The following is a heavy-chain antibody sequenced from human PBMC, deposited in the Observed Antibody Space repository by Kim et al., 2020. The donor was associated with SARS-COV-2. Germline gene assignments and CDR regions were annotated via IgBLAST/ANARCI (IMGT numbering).Heavy chain of an antibody. CDR2: ISYDGSNK. CDR1: GFTFSSYA. V-gene: IGHV3-30-3*01. D-gene: IGHD6-13*01. J-gene: IGHJ4*02. Sequence: GGSLRLSCAASGFTFSSYAMHWVRQAPGKGLEWVAVISYDGSNKYYADSVKGRFTISRDNSKNTLYLQMNSLRAEDTAVYYCARVPGAYSSSWYLDYWGQGTLVTVSS. CDR3: ARVPGAYSSSWYLDY.